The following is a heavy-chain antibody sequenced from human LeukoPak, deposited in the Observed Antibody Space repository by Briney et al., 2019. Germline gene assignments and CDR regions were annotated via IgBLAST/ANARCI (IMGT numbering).Heavy chain of an antibody. J-gene: IGHJ4*02. D-gene: IGHD2-2*01. V-gene: IGHV3-9*01. Sequence: GGSLRLSCAASGFTFDDYAMHWVRQAPGKGLEWVSGISWNSGSIAYADSVKGRFTISRDNAKNSLNLQMNSLRAEDTAFYYCAKGEVVVLTGAAFDYWGKGTLVTVSS. CDR3: AKGEVVVLTGAAFDY. CDR1: GFTFDDYA. CDR2: ISWNSGSI.